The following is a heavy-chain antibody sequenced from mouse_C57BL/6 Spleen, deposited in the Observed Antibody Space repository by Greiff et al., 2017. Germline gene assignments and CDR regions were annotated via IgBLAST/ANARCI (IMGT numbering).Heavy chain of an antibody. J-gene: IGHJ4*01. V-gene: IGHV5-9*01. Sequence: EVQRVESGGGLVKPGGSLKLSCAASGFTFSSYTMSWVRQTPEKRLAWVATISGGGGNTYYPDSVKGRFTISRDNAKNTLYLQMSSLRSEDTALYYCARQDYYGSGDAMDYWGQGTSVTVSS. CDR3: ARQDYYGSGDAMDY. CDR1: GFTFSSYT. CDR2: ISGGGGNT. D-gene: IGHD1-1*01.